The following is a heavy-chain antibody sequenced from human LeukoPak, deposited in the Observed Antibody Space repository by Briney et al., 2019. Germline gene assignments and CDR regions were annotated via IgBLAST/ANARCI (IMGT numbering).Heavy chain of an antibody. Sequence: GGSLRLSCAASGFTFSGSAMHWVRFSPGKGLVWVSRISSDGSDTRYADSAKGRFTISRDNAKSTLYLQMNSLRAEDTAVYYCAYYSGGRGATYGMDVWGQGTTVTVSS. D-gene: IGHD1-26*01. CDR1: GFTFSGSA. CDR2: ISSDGSDT. CDR3: AYYSGGRGATYGMDV. J-gene: IGHJ6*02. V-gene: IGHV3-74*01.